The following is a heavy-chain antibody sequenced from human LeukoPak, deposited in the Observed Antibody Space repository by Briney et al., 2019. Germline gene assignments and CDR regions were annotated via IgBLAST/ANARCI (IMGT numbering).Heavy chain of an antibody. CDR3: ARGSTPYSSNCNYIDY. D-gene: IGHD6-13*01. CDR1: GYTFTSYY. J-gene: IGHJ4*02. V-gene: IGHV1-46*01. Sequence: ASVKVSCKGSGYTFTSYYMYWVRQIPGQGLEWMGTINPGGGSTNYAQNFQGRVIMTRDTSTSTLYMELSSLRSEDTAEYYCARGSTPYSSNCNYIDYWDQGTLVTVSS. CDR2: INPGGGST.